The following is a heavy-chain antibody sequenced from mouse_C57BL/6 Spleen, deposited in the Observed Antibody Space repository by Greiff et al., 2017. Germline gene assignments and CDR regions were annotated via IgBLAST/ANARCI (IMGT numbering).Heavy chain of an antibody. J-gene: IGHJ2*01. CDR2: IYPGSGST. D-gene: IGHD1-1*01. V-gene: IGHV1-55*01. Sequence: QVQLKQSGAELMKPGASVKLSCKASGYTFTSYWITWVKQRPGQGLEWIGDIYPGSGSTNYNEKFKSKATLTVDTSSSTAYMQLSSLTSEDSAVYYCARPHYGSSFDYWGQGTTLTVSS. CDR3: ARPHYGSSFDY. CDR1: GYTFTSYW.